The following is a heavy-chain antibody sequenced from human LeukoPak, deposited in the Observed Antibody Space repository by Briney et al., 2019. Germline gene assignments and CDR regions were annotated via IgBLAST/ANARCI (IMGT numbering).Heavy chain of an antibody. CDR1: GFTFSSYA. D-gene: IGHD6-19*01. V-gene: IGHV3-23*01. CDR3: AREPYSSGWYFSYYFDY. J-gene: IGHJ4*02. CDR2: ISGSGGST. Sequence: GGSLRLSCAASGFTFSSYAMSWVRQAPGKGLEWVSAISGSGGSTYYADSVKGRFTISRDNSKNTLYLQMNSLRAEDTAVYYCAREPYSSGWYFSYYFDYWGQGTLVTVSS.